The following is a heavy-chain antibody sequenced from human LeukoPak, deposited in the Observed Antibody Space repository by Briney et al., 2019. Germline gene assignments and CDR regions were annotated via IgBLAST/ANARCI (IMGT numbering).Heavy chain of an antibody. V-gene: IGHV3-23*01. CDR3: RKGRLTE. Sequence: GGSLRLSCAASGFPFNTQDMRWVRQAPGKGLEWVSSIQADDVGTFYAASVRGRFTISRDNSKNTLDLQMNSLRVEDTAVYYCRKGRLTEGGQGTLVTFS. CDR2: IQADDVGT. J-gene: IGHJ4*02. CDR1: GFPFNTQD.